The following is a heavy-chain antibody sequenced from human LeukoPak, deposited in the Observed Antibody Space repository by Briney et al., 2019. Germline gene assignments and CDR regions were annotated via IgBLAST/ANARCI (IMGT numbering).Heavy chain of an antibody. Sequence: SETLSLTCTISGDSISSSSYYWGWIRQPPGKGLEWIGDIYYRGSTYYSPSLKSRVSISIDTSNDQFSLTLNSVTAADTALYFCARRRYYDSTGYLDWGQGTRVTVSS. D-gene: IGHD3-22*01. CDR3: ARRRYYDSTGYLD. CDR1: GDSISSSSYY. V-gene: IGHV4-39*01. J-gene: IGHJ1*01. CDR2: IYYRGST.